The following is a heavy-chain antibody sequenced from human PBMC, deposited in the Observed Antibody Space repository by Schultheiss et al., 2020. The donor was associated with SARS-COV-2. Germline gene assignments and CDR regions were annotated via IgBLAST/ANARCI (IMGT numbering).Heavy chain of an antibody. CDR3: ARDWGDEGLLDY. CDR1: GFTFSDYY. Sequence: GGSLRLSCADSGFTFSDYYMTWIRQAPGKGLEYVSAISSNGGSTYYANSVKGRFTISRDNSKNTLYLQMNSLRAEDTAVYYCARDWGDEGLLDYWGQGTLVTVSS. J-gene: IGHJ4*02. V-gene: IGHV3-64*01. CDR2: ISSNGGST. D-gene: IGHD2-21*02.